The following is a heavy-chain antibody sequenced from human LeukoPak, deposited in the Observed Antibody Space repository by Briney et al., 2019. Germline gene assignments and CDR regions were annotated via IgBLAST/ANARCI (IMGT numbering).Heavy chain of an antibody. V-gene: IGHV4-4*07. CDR2: IYTSGST. CDR1: GGSISSYY. D-gene: IGHD1-7*01. CDR3: ARESGLEELRPHDAFDI. Sequence: SETLSLTCTVSGGSISSYYWSWIRQPAGKGLEWIGRIYTSGSTNYNPSLKSRVTMSVDTSKNQFSLKLSSVTAADTAVYYCARESGLEELRPHDAFDIWGQGTMVTVSS. J-gene: IGHJ3*02.